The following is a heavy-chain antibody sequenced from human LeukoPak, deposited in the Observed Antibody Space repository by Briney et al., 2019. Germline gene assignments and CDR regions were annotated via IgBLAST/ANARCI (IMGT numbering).Heavy chain of an antibody. J-gene: IGHJ4*02. CDR2: IYYRGTT. CDR1: GGSMNDYY. D-gene: IGHD3-16*02. V-gene: IGHV4-59*08. Sequence: SETLSLSCTVSGGSMNDYYWSWVRQPPGQGLEWIGYIYYRGTTNYLPSLKDRVDISIDTSKNQFSLRLYSVTAADTAVYFCARLARFEELSPRYYFDNWGLGTLVTVSS. CDR3: ARLARFEELSPRYYFDN.